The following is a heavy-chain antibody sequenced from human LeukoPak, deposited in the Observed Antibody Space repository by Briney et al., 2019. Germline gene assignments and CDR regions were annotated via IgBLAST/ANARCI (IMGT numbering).Heavy chain of an antibody. V-gene: IGHV4-34*01. J-gene: IGHJ4*02. CDR1: GGSFSGYY. CDR2: INHSGST. D-gene: IGHD1-7*01. Sequence: SETLSLTCAVYGGSFSGYYWSWIRQPPGKGLEWIGEINHSGSTNYNPSLKSRVTISVDTSKNQFSLKLSSVTAADTAVYYCASLMRWGTGTPYTYYFDYWGQGTLVTVSS. CDR3: ASLMRWGTGTPYTYYFDY.